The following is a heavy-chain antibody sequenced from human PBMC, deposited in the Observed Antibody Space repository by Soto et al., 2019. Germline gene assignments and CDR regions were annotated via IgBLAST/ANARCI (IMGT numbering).Heavy chain of an antibody. D-gene: IGHD3-10*01. J-gene: IGHJ4*02. CDR1: GGSFSGYY. CDR2: INHSGST. V-gene: IGHV4-34*01. CDR3: ARGRAGRMVRGVILGY. Sequence: SETLSLTCAVYGGSFSGYYWSWIRQPPGKGLEWIGEINHSGSTNYNPSLKSRVTISVDTSKNQFSLKLSSVTAADTAVYYCARGRAGRMVRGVILGYWGQGTLVTVSS.